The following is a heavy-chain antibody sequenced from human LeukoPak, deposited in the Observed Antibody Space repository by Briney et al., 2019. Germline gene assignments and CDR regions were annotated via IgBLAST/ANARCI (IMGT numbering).Heavy chain of an antibody. V-gene: IGHV1-69*05. CDR1: GDTFGNYD. D-gene: IGHD6-13*01. CDR3: ALSAEKQLVYFDF. Sequence: ASVKVSCKASGDTFGNYDVTWVRQAPGPGLEWMGRIIPVFDTAKYAQNFQGRVTMTTDESSSTAYMELYSLRSEDTAVYYCALSAEKQLVYFDFWGQGTLVTVSS. J-gene: IGHJ4*02. CDR2: IIPVFDTA.